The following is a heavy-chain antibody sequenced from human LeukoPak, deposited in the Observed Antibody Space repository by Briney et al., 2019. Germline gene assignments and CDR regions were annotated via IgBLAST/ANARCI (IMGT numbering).Heavy chain of an antibody. D-gene: IGHD3-22*01. J-gene: IGHJ4*02. CDR3: AREDTSSGYTRNYFDY. CDR1: GFTFSSYW. V-gene: IGHV3-7*01. CDR2: IKQDGSEK. Sequence: GGSLRLSCAASGFTFSSYWMSWVRQAPGKGLEWVANIKQDGSEKYYVDSVKGRFTISRGNAKNSLYLQMNSLRAEDTAVYYCAREDTSSGYTRNYFDYWGQGTLVTVSS.